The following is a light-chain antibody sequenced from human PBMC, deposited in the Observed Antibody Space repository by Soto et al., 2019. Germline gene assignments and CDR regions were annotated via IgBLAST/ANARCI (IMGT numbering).Light chain of an antibody. CDR3: HQYAYSPQT. CDR2: DAL. CDR1: QSVGNNF. J-gene: IGKJ5*01. Sequence: EVVLTQSPGTLSLSPGERATLSCRASQSVGNNFLAWYQQKPGQAPRLLIYDALRRATGIPDRFSGSGSGTDFALTVSRLEPDDFAVYYCHQYAYSPQTFGQGTRLEIK. V-gene: IGKV3-20*01.